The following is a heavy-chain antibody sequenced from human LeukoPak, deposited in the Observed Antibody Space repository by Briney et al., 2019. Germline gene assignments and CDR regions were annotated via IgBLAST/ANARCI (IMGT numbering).Heavy chain of an antibody. J-gene: IGHJ4*02. D-gene: IGHD6-13*01. Sequence: SQTLSLTCTVSGVSISSYYWSWIRQPPGKGLGWIGYVYYGGSTNYNPSLKSRVTISIDTSKNQFSLKLKSVTAADTAVYYCAKRGSSSSWNYWGQGTLVTVSS. V-gene: IGHV4-59*01. CDR3: AKRGSSSSWNY. CDR2: VYYGGST. CDR1: GVSISSYY.